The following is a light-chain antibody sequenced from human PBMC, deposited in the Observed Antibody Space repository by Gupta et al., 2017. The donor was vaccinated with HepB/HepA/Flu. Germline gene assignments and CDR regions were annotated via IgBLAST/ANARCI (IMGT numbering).Light chain of an antibody. V-gene: IGKV3-11*01. J-gene: IGKJ4*01. CDR2: DAS. CDR1: QRVSSY. Sequence: EIVLTQSPATLALSPGERATLSCRARQRVSSYLAWYQQKPGQAPRLLIYDASSRATGIPARFSGSGSGKEFTLTISSREPEEFAGYYCQQRSNWPPPTFGGGTKVEIK. CDR3: QQRSNWPPPT.